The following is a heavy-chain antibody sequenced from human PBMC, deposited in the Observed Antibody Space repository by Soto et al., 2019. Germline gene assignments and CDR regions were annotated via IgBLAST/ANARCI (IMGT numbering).Heavy chain of an antibody. V-gene: IGHV1-2*02. J-gene: IGHJ4*02. CDR2: INPNSGGT. CDR3: ARDLCSGGSCYSGFDY. CDR1: GYTFTGYY. Sequence: ASVKVSCKASGYTFTGYYMHWVRQAPGQGLEWMGWINPNSGGTNYAQKFQGRVTMTRDTSISTAYMELSRLRSDDTAVYYCARDLCSGGSCYSGFDYWGQGNLVTVSS. D-gene: IGHD2-15*01.